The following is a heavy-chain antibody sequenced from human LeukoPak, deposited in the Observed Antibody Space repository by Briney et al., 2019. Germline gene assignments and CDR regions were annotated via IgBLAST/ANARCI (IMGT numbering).Heavy chain of an antibody. V-gene: IGHV3-30*02. CDR3: AKDARKTYNWFDP. Sequence: PGGSLRLSCAASGFTFSSYGMHWVRQAPGKGLEWVAFIRYDGSNKYYADSVKGRFTISRDNSKNTLYLQMNSLRAEDTAVYYCAKDARKTYNWFDPWGQGTLVTVSS. CDR1: GFTFSSYG. J-gene: IGHJ5*02. CDR2: IRYDGSNK.